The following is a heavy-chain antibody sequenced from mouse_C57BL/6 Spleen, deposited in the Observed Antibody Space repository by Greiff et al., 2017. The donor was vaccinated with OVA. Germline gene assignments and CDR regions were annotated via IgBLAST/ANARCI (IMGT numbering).Heavy chain of an antibody. CDR1: GYTFTSYG. D-gene: IGHD1-1*01. V-gene: IGHV1-58*01. J-gene: IGHJ1*03. CDR2: IYIGNGYT. Sequence: EVKLEESGAELVRPGSSVKMSCKTSGYTFTSYGINWVKQRPGQGLEWIGYIYIGNGYTEYNEKFKGKATLTSDTSSSTAYMQLSSLTSEDSAIYVCARSDYGSSSRGYFDVWGTGTTVTVSS. CDR3: ARSDYGSSSRGYFDV.